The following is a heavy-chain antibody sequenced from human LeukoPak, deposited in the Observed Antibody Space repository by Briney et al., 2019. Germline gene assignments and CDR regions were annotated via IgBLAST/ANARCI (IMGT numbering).Heavy chain of an antibody. D-gene: IGHD5-12*01. CDR3: AKASGAHSGFED. V-gene: IGHV3-23*01. J-gene: IGHJ4*02. Sequence: GGSLRLSCAASGFTFSSYTMAWVRQAPGKGLEWVSALSASGGSTYYADSVKGRFAISRGNSKNTLYLQMSSLRVEDTAVYYCAKASGAHSGFEDWGQGTLVTVSS. CDR2: LSASGGST. CDR1: GFTFSSYT.